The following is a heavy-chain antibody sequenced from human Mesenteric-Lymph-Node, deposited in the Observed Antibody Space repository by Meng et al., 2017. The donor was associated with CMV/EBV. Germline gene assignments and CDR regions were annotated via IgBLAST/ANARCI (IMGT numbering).Heavy chain of an antibody. J-gene: IGHJ6*02. CDR1: GFTFGDYA. CDR2: IRSKAYGGTT. V-gene: IGHV3-49*04. Sequence: GESLKISCTASGFTFGDYAMSWVRQAPGKGLEWVGFIRSKAYGGTTEYAASVKGRFTISRDDSKSIAYLQMNSLKTEDTAVYFCTGDEWGGYCSSTSCQSYGMDVWGQGTLVTVSS. CDR3: TGDEWGGYCSSTSCQSYGMDV. D-gene: IGHD2-2*01.